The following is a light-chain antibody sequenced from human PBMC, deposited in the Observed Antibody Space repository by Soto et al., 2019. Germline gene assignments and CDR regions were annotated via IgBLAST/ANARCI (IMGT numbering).Light chain of an antibody. Sequence: VLTQSPVTLSVSPGERVTLSCRASQRVGSNYLAWYQQKPGQAPRLLIYGISARATGTPDRFSGSGSGTEFTLTISSLQSEDFAVYYCQQYTNWPITFGQGTRLEIK. CDR2: GIS. CDR3: QQYTNWPIT. J-gene: IGKJ5*01. V-gene: IGKV3-15*01. CDR1: QRVGSN.